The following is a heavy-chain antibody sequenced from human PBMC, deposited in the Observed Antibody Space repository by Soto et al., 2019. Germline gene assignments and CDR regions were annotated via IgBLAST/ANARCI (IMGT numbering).Heavy chain of an antibody. CDR2: IKPDGTST. Sequence: GALRLSCAVSVFTFSSYWMHWVRQAPGKGLVWVSRIKPDGTSTSYADSVKGRFTISRDNARNTLYLQMISLRAEDTAVYYCTRDPPGTGIDYWGQGTLVTVSS. J-gene: IGHJ4*02. CDR3: TRDPPGTGIDY. D-gene: IGHD1-1*01. V-gene: IGHV3-74*01. CDR1: VFTFSSYW.